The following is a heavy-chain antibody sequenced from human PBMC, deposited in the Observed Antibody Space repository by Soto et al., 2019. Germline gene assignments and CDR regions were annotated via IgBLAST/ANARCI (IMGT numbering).Heavy chain of an antibody. CDR3: ATSVAGGRGGWFDP. J-gene: IGHJ5*02. Sequence: QVQLVQSGAEVKKPGASVQVSCKASGYTFTSYDINWVRQATGQGLEWMGWMNPNSGNTGYAQKFQGRVTMTRNTSINTAYMELSRLRSEDTAVYYCATSVAGGRGGWFDPWGQGTLVTVSS. V-gene: IGHV1-8*01. CDR1: GYTFTSYD. CDR2: MNPNSGNT. D-gene: IGHD6-13*01.